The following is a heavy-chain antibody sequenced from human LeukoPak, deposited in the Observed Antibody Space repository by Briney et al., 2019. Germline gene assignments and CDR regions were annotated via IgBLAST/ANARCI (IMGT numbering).Heavy chain of an antibody. Sequence: GGSLRLSCAASGFTFTSYGMHWIRQAPGKGLEWVAFIRYDGTNKYYADSVKGRFTISRDNSKNTLSLQMNSLRVEDTAVYYCAKDLHYYGSGYGGAYWGQGTLVTVSS. CDR3: AKDLHYYGSGYGGAY. CDR2: IRYDGTNK. J-gene: IGHJ4*02. D-gene: IGHD3-10*01. CDR1: GFTFTSYG. V-gene: IGHV3-30*02.